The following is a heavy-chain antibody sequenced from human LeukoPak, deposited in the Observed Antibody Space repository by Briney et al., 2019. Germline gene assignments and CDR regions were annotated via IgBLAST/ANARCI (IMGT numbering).Heavy chain of an antibody. J-gene: IGHJ6*03. V-gene: IGHV4-39*07. CDR1: GDSISSSSYY. CDR2: IYYSGST. Sequence: PSETLSLTCTVSGDSISSSSYYWGWFRQPPGKGLEWIGNIYYSGSTYYTPSLKSRVTISIDTTKNQFSLMLSSVTAADTAVYYCARVTRLLWFRGGRMDVWGKGTTVTISS. CDR3: ARVTRLLWFRGGRMDV. D-gene: IGHD3-10*01.